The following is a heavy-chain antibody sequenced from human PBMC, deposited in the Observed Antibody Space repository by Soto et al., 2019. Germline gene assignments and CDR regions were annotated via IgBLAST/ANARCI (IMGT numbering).Heavy chain of an antibody. J-gene: IGHJ4*02. CDR3: ARDLGGWPDY. CDR1: GYTFTSYA. CDR2: INDGNGKT. Sequence: GASVKVSCKASGYTFTSYAIHCVRQAPGKRPECMGWINDGNGKTTYSKQLQGRVTITRETSASKAYMEPSSLRSEEKAVYYCARDLGGWPDYWGQGTLVTVSS. D-gene: IGHD2-15*01. V-gene: IGHV1-3*01.